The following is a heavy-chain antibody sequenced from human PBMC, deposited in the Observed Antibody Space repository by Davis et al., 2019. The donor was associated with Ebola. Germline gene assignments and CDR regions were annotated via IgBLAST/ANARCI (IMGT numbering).Heavy chain of an antibody. V-gene: IGHV4-34*09. J-gene: IGHJ4*02. D-gene: IGHD2-2*01. CDR3: ARSHSSIQLLPDY. Sequence: SQTLSLTCAVYGGSFSGYYWSWIRQPPGKGLEWIGEINHSGSTNYNPSLKSRVTISVDTSKNQFSLKLSSVTAADTAVYYCARSHSSIQLLPDYWGQGTLVTVSS. CDR2: INHSGST. CDR1: GGSFSGYY.